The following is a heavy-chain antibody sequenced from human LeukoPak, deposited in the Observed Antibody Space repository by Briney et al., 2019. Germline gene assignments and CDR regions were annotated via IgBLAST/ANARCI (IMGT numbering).Heavy chain of an antibody. CDR1: GFTFSSYV. V-gene: IGHV3-23*01. CDR2: IKGRGGAR. J-gene: IGHJ6*02. CDR3: AKSLTPLNYDISNSNGMDV. Sequence: GWSLPLSCPVSGFTFSSYVLNWVRQAPGQGLKWIATIKGRGGARYYADTVKGRFTISRDNSKNTMYLQMNSLRAEDTAVYYCAKSLTPLNYDISNSNGMDVWGQGTTVTVSS. D-gene: IGHD3-9*01.